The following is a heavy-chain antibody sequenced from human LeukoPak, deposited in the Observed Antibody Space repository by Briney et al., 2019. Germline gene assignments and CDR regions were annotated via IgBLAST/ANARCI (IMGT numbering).Heavy chain of an antibody. Sequence: ASVKVSCKASGGSFSSYAISWVRQAPGQGLEWMGGIIPIFGTVNYAQKFQGRVTITVDESTSTAYMELSSLRSEDTAVYYCARDRSGGLAAAGTYDYWGQGTLVTVSS. CDR1: GGSFSSYA. CDR2: IIPIFGTV. D-gene: IGHD6-13*01. V-gene: IGHV1-69*13. CDR3: ARDRSGGLAAAGTYDY. J-gene: IGHJ4*02.